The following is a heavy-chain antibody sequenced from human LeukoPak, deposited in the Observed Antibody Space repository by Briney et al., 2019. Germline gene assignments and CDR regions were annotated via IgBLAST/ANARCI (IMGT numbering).Heavy chain of an antibody. Sequence: GGSLRLSCAASGFTLGSFGVSWVRQAPGKGLEWVSFISGTGLSTYYADSVKGRFTISRDNSKSTLFMQMNSLRVEDTAVYYCARFPTRYCGGSCTGFDYWGQGTLVTVSS. CDR1: GFTLGSFG. V-gene: IGHV3-23*01. CDR2: ISGTGLST. D-gene: IGHD2-15*01. J-gene: IGHJ4*02. CDR3: ARFPTRYCGGSCTGFDY.